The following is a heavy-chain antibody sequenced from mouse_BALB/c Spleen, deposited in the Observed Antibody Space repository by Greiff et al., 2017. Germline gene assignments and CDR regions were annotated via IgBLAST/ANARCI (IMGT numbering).Heavy chain of an antibody. D-gene: IGHD2-3*01. J-gene: IGHJ4*01. CDR1: GFTFSDYY. CDR2: ISDGGSYT. CDR3: ARGYDPHYYAMDY. Sequence: DVKLVESGGGLVKPGGSLKLSCAASGFTFSDYYMYWVRQTPEKRLEWVATISDGGSYTYYPDSVKGRFTISRDNAKNNLYLQMSSLKSEDTAMYYCARGYDPHYYAMDYWGQGTSVTVSS. V-gene: IGHV5-4*02.